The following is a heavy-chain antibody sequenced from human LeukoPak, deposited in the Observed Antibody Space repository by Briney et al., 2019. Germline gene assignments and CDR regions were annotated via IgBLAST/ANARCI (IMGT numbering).Heavy chain of an antibody. Sequence: GGSLRLSCAASGFTFSNAWMSWVRQAPGKGLEWVGRIKSKTDGGTTDYAAPVKGRFTISRDDSNNTLYLQMNSLKTEDTAVYYCTTFSMIVVVITDWGQGTLVTVSS. V-gene: IGHV3-15*01. D-gene: IGHD3-22*01. CDR2: IKSKTDGGTT. J-gene: IGHJ4*02. CDR1: GFTFSNAW. CDR3: TTFSMIVVVITD.